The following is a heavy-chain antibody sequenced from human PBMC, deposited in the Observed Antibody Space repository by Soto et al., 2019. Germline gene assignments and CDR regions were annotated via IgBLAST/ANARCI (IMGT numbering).Heavy chain of an antibody. CDR2: ISSSGSGT. J-gene: IGHJ5*02. Sequence: GGSLRLSCAASGFTFTSYVMYWVRQAPGKGLEFVSSISSSGSGTYYADSVLGRFTTSRDNSKNTLYLQMNNLTAEDTAVYYCAEGRSGCSLDWLDTWGQGIMVNVSS. D-gene: IGHD2-15*01. V-gene: IGHV3-23*01. CDR3: AEGRSGCSLDWLDT. CDR1: GFTFTSYV.